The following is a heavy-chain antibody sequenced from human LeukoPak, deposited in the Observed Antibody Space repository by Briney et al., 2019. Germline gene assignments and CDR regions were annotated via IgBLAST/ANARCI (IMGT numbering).Heavy chain of an antibody. CDR2: IRYDGSNK. CDR1: GFTFSSYG. D-gene: IGHD3-3*01. Sequence: GGSLRLSCAASGFTFSSYGMHWVRQAPGKGLEWVAFIRYDGSNKYYADSVKGRFTISRDNSKNMLYLQMNSLRAEDTAVYYCAREYDDFWSGYSALKYWGQGTLVTVSS. CDR3: AREYDDFWSGYSALKY. V-gene: IGHV3-30*02. J-gene: IGHJ4*02.